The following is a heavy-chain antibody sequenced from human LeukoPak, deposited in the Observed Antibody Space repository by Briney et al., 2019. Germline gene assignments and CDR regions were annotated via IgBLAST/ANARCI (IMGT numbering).Heavy chain of an antibody. V-gene: IGHV4-34*01. CDR1: GGSFSGYY. CDR3: ARGEDDILTGSMYY. D-gene: IGHD3-9*01. CDR2: INHSGST. Sequence: PSETLSLTCALYGGSFSGYYWSWIRQPPGKGLEWIGEINHSGSTNYNPSLKSRVTISVDTSKNQFSLKLSSVTAADTAVYYCARGEDDILTGSMYYWGQGTLVTVSS. J-gene: IGHJ4*02.